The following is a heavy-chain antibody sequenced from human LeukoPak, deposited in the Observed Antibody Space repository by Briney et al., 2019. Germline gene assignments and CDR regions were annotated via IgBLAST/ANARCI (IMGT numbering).Heavy chain of an antibody. J-gene: IGHJ6*03. CDR1: GFTFSSYS. D-gene: IGHD3-10*01. CDR2: ISSSSSYI. CDR3: ARGELLSPVGYYYMDV. V-gene: IGHV3-21*01. Sequence: GGSLRLSCAASGFTFSSYSMNWVRQAPGKGLEWVSSISSSSSYIYYADSVKGRFTISSDNAKNSLYLQMNSLRAEDTAVYYCARGELLSPVGYYYMDVWGKGTTVTISS.